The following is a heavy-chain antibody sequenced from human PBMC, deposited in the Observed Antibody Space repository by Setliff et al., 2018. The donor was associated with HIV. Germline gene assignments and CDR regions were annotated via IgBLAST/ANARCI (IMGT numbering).Heavy chain of an antibody. CDR3: ALFYYGSSGHFDY. CDR2: ISSSSSTK. D-gene: IGHD3-22*01. Sequence: PGGSLRLSCAASGFNFSMYSMNWVRQAPGKGLEWVSYISSSSSTKYYADSVKGRFTISRDNAKNSLYLQMNSLRAEDTAVYYCALFYYGSSGHFDYWGQGTLVTVSS. CDR1: GFNFSMYS. J-gene: IGHJ4*02. V-gene: IGHV3-48*01.